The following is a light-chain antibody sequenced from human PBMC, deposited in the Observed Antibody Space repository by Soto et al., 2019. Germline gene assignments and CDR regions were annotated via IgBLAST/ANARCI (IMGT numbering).Light chain of an antibody. CDR2: DAS. CDR1: QSIGSW. Sequence: DIQLTQSPSSLSASVGDTVTITCRASQSIGSWLHWYQQKPGKAPNLPIHDASSVESGVPSRFSGSGSGTDFTLTISSLQPEDFATYYCQQSSRYPRTFGQGTKVHIK. CDR3: QQSSRYPRT. V-gene: IGKV1-39*01. J-gene: IGKJ1*01.